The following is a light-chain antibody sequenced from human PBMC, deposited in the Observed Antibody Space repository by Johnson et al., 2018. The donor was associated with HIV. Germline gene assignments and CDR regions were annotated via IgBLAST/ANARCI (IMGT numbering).Light chain of an antibody. J-gene: IGLJ1*01. CDR1: SSNIGNNY. CDR2: DNN. Sequence: HSVLTQPPSVSAAPGQKVTISCSGSSSNIGNNYVSWYQQLPGTAPKLLIYDNNKRPSGIPDRFSGSKSGTSATLGITGLQTGDEADYYCGTWDSGLSAGLYVFGTGTKVTVL. CDR3: GTWDSGLSAGLYV. V-gene: IGLV1-51*01.